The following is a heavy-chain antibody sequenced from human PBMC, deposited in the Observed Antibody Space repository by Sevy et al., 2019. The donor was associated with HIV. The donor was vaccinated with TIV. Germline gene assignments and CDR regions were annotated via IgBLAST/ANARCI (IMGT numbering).Heavy chain of an antibody. D-gene: IGHD6-6*01. CDR3: ASGFGLEGGGEQLVTAGY. Sequence: GGSLRLSCAASGFTFSSYEMNWVRQAPGKGLEWVSYISSSGSTIYYADSVKGRFTISRDNAKNSLYLQMNSLRAENTAVYYSASGFGLEGGGEQLVTAGYWGQGTLVTVSS. CDR1: GFTFSSYE. V-gene: IGHV3-48*03. CDR2: ISSSGSTI. J-gene: IGHJ4*02.